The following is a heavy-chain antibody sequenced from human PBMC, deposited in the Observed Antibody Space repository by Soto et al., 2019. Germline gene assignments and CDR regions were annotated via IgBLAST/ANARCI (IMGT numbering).Heavy chain of an antibody. D-gene: IGHD1-1*01. CDR2: ISETGTSM. V-gene: IGHV3-11*01. CDR3: ARDPVERPQY. J-gene: IGHJ1*01. Sequence: GGSLRLSCAATGFTFKDYYMTWIRQATGEGLQWVAYISETGTSMDYAESVKGRFTVSRDNAKNLLYLHMSSLRAADTAVYYCARDPVERPQYWGQGTLVTVSS. CDR1: GFTFKDYY.